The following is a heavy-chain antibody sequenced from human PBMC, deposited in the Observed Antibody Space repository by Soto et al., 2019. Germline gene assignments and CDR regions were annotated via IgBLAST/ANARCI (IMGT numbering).Heavy chain of an antibody. D-gene: IGHD3-3*01. CDR1: GYTFTSYY. J-gene: IGHJ6*02. CDR3: ARDRIGGVIGGYYYYGMDV. Sequence: GASVKVSCKASGYTFTSYYMHWVRQAPGQGLEWMGIINPSGGSTSYAQKFQGRVTMTRDTSTSTVYMELSSLRSEDTAVYYCARDRIGGVIGGYYYYGMDVWGQGTTVTVSS. CDR2: INPSGGST. V-gene: IGHV1-46*01.